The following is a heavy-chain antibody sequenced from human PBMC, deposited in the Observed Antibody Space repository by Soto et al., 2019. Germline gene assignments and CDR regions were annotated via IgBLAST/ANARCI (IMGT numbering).Heavy chain of an antibody. J-gene: IGHJ4*02. CDR1: GGSISSSSYY. Sequence: PSETLSLTCTVSGGSISSSSYYWGWIRQPPGKGLEWIGGIFYSGNTYYNPSLKSRATISVDTSKNQFSLKLSSVTAADTAVYYCARHVRGYCSSTSCHTDYWGQGTLVTVSS. CDR2: IFYSGNT. V-gene: IGHV4-39*01. D-gene: IGHD2-2*02. CDR3: ARHVRGYCSSTSCHTDY.